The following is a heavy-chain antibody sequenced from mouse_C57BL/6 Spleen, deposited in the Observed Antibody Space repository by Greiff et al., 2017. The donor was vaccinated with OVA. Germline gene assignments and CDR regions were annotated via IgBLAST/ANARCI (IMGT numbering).Heavy chain of an antibody. CDR1: GYTFTDYN. D-gene: IGHD1-1*01. V-gene: IGHV1-18*01. J-gene: IGHJ1*03. Sequence: DVQLQESGPELVKPGASVKIPCKASGYTFTDYNMDWVKQSHGKSLEWIGDINPNNGGTIYNQKFKGKATLTVDKSSSTAYMELRSLTSEDTAVYYCARFYGSVYWYFDVWGTGTTVTVSS. CDR3: ARFYGSVYWYFDV. CDR2: INPNNGGT.